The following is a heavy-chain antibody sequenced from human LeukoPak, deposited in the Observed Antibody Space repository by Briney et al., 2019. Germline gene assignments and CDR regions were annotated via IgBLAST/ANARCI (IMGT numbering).Heavy chain of an antibody. CDR1: GYTFTNYD. J-gene: IGHJ5*02. D-gene: IGHD1-26*01. Sequence: ASVKVSCKASGYTFTNYDINWVGQATGQGLEWMGWMNPNSGNTGYTQKFQGRVTMTRDTSISTAYMELSRLTSETTTRHYSAEDIAGATKGGWFDTWGQGTPVTVSS. CDR3: AEDIAGATKGGWFDT. V-gene: IGHV1-8*01. CDR2: MNPNSGNT.